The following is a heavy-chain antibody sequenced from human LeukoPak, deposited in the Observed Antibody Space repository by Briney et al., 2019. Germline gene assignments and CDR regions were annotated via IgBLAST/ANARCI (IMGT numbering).Heavy chain of an antibody. CDR3: AKGLRVVVPAAPYDY. Sequence: GGSLRLSCAASGFTFSSYAMTWVRQAPGKGLEWVSAISGSGGSTYYADSLKGRFTISRDNSKNTLYPQMNSLRAEDTAVYYCAKGLRVVVPAAPYDYWGQGTLVTVSS. D-gene: IGHD2-2*01. J-gene: IGHJ4*02. V-gene: IGHV3-23*01. CDR1: GFTFSSYA. CDR2: ISGSGGST.